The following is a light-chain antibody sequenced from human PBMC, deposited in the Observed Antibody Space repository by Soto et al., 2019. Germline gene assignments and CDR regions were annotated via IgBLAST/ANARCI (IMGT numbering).Light chain of an antibody. CDR2: VAS. J-gene: IGKJ1*01. CDR1: QSVSAGY. Sequence: EIVLTQSPGTLSLSPGERATLSCRASQSVSAGYLAWYQQRPGQAPRLLIYVASYRAPGIPDRFSGSESGTDFTLTISRLEPEDSAVYYCQQYGGSPTFGQGTKVDIK. V-gene: IGKV3-20*01. CDR3: QQYGGSPT.